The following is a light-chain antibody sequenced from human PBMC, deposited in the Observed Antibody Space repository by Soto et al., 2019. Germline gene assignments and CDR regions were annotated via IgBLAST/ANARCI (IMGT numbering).Light chain of an antibody. CDR2: SNN. V-gene: IGLV1-44*01. CDR3: STWDDSLNGWV. CDR1: SSNIGSNT. Sequence: QSVLTQPPSASGTPGQRVTISCSASSSNIGSNTVNWYQQLPGTAPKLLIYSNNQRPSGVPDRFSGSRSGTSASLAISGLQSDDEAVYFCSTWDDSLNGWVFGGGTKLTVL. J-gene: IGLJ3*02.